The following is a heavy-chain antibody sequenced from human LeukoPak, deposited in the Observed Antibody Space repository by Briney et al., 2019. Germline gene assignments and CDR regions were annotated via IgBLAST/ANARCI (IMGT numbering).Heavy chain of an antibody. Sequence: GGSLRLSCAASGFTFSSYWMHWVRQAPGKGLVWVSRINSDGSSTSYADSVKGRFTISRDDAKNSLFLQMNSLRAEDTAVYYCARGGEMATQLFFYLDYWGQGTLVTVSS. D-gene: IGHD5-24*01. J-gene: IGHJ4*02. CDR2: INSDGSST. CDR3: ARGGEMATQLFFYLDY. V-gene: IGHV3-74*01. CDR1: GFTFSSYW.